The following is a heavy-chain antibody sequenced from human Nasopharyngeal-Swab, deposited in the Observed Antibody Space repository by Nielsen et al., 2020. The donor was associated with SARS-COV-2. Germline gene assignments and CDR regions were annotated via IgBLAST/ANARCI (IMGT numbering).Heavy chain of an antibody. CDR1: EFTVNDYV. CDR3: STLPIPALGADY. J-gene: IGHJ4*02. CDR2: IRSKTHSYTT. V-gene: IGHV3-73*01. D-gene: IGHD6-13*01. Sequence: GESLKISCVASEFTVNDYVIHWVRQASGKGLEWVGRIRSKTHSYTTDYAASVKGRFTISRDDSKNTAYLHMNSLESDNTAVYYCSTLPIPALGADYWGQATLVTVSS.